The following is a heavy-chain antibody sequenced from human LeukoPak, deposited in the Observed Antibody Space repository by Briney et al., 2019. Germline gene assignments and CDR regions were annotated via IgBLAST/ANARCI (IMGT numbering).Heavy chain of an antibody. Sequence: ASVKVSCKASGYTFTSYDISWVRQAPGQGLEWMGWISTYNDNTHHAQRLQGRVTMTTDTFTSTVYMELKSLRSDDTAVYYCARIQSRIIAARPGNPAFDYWGRGTLVTVSS. CDR2: ISTYNDNT. CDR1: GYTFTSYD. D-gene: IGHD6-6*01. J-gene: IGHJ4*02. CDR3: ARIQSRIIAARPGNPAFDY. V-gene: IGHV1-18*01.